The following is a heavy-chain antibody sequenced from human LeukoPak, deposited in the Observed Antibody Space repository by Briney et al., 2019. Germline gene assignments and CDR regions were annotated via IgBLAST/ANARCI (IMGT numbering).Heavy chain of an antibody. CDR3: ARGRVRSFGVVIPFFDY. Sequence: SETLSLTCAVYGGSFSGYYWSWIRQPPGKGLEWIGEINHSGSTNYNSSLKSRVTISVDTSKNQFSLKLSSVTAADTAVYYCARGRVRSFGVVIPFFDYWGQGTLVTVSS. V-gene: IGHV4-34*01. D-gene: IGHD3-3*01. CDR2: INHSGST. CDR1: GGSFSGYY. J-gene: IGHJ4*02.